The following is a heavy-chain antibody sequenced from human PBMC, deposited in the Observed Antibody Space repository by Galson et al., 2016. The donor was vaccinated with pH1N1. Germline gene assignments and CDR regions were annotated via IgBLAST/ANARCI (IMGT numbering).Heavy chain of an antibody. V-gene: IGHV3-23*01. CDR1: GFTFSRYA. J-gene: IGHJ4*02. D-gene: IGHD3-3*01. CDR3: AKLDYDFWSGYYRHFDY. CDR2: IRGSGDDT. Sequence: SLRLSCAASGFTFSRYAMSWVRQAPGKGLEWVSAIRGSGDDTYYATSVKGQFTISRDNSKSTLYLQMNSLRGDDTAVYYCAKLDYDFWSGYYRHFDYWAREPWSPSPQ.